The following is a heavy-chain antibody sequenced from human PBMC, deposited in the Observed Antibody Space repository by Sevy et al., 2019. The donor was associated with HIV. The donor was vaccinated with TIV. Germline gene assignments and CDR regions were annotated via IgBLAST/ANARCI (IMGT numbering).Heavy chain of an antibody. D-gene: IGHD3-22*01. Sequence: GGSLRLSCAASGFTFSNAWMSWVHQAPGKGLEWVGRIKSKTDGGTTDYAAPVKGRFTISRDDSKNTLYLQMNSLKTEDTAVYYCTTRITMIVVVITYDYWGQGTLVTVSS. CDR1: GFTFSNAW. J-gene: IGHJ4*02. CDR3: TTRITMIVVVITYDY. V-gene: IGHV3-15*01. CDR2: IKSKTDGGTT.